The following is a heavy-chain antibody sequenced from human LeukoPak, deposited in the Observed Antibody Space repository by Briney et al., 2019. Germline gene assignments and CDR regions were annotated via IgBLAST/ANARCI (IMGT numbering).Heavy chain of an antibody. J-gene: IGHJ3*01. V-gene: IGHV3-53*01. D-gene: IGHD3-3*01. CDR2: IYSGGST. CDR1: EFTFNYYW. Sequence: GGSLRLSCAASEFTFNYYWMNWVRQAPGKGLEWVSVIYSGGSTHYADSVKGRFTISRDNSKNTVYLQMNSLRVEDTAVYYCSRFTYDFWSGYSNDFNFWGHGTMVLVSS. CDR3: SRFTYDFWSGYSNDFNF.